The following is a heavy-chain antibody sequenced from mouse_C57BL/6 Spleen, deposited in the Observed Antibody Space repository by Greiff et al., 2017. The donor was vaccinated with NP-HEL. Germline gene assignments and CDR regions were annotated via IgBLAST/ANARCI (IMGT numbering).Heavy chain of an antibody. V-gene: IGHV1-19*01. CDR3: AREGSSYFDY. Sequence: EVQLQQSGPVLVKPGASVKMSCKASGYTFTDYYMNWVKQSHGKSLEWIGVINPYNGGTSYNQKFKGKATLTADKSSSTAYMELRSLTSEDSAVYFCAREGSSYFDYWGQGTTLTVSS. J-gene: IGHJ2*01. CDR1: GYTFTDYY. CDR2: INPYNGGT. D-gene: IGHD6-1*01.